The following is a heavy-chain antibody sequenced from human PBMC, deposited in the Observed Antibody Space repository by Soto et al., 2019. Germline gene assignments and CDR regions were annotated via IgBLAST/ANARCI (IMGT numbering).Heavy chain of an antibody. CDR2: ISYDGSNK. D-gene: IGHD3-22*01. J-gene: IGHJ3*02. CDR3: ARERGGGDYDSRGAFDI. V-gene: IGHV3-30-3*01. Sequence: QVQLVESGGGVVQPGRSLRLSCAASGFTFSSYAMHWVRQAPGKGLEWVAVISYDGSNKYYADSVKGRFTISRDNSKNTLYLKVNSIGAEDTAVYYCARERGGGDYDSRGAFDIWGQGTMVTVSS. CDR1: GFTFSSYA.